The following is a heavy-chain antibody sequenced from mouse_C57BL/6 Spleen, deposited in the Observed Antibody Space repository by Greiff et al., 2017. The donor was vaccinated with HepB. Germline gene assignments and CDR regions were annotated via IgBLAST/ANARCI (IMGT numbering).Heavy chain of an antibody. CDR1: GFTFSDYG. Sequence: EVNLVESGGGLVQPGGSLKLSCAASGFTFSDYGMAWVRQAPRKGPEWVAFISNLAYSIYYADTVTGRFTISRVNAKNTLYLEMSSLRSEDTAMYYCARHYYGSSSWYFDVWGTGTTVTVSS. J-gene: IGHJ1*03. V-gene: IGHV5-15*01. D-gene: IGHD1-1*01. CDR2: ISNLAYSI. CDR3: ARHYYGSSSWYFDV.